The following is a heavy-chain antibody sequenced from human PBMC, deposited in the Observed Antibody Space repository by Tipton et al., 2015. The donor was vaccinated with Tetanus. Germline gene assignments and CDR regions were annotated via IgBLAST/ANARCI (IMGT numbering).Heavy chain of an antibody. J-gene: IGHJ4*02. CDR2: VYYTGST. CDR1: GDSVSGYY. Sequence: LRLSCTVSGDSVSGYYWSWIRQPPGKGLEWIGYVYYTGSTNHNPSLKSRVTISMDRSKNQISLQLTSVTAADTAVYFCAGVTAQRTALSFDHWGQGTLVTVSS. V-gene: IGHV4-59*02. D-gene: IGHD6-13*01. CDR3: AGVTAQRTALSFDH.